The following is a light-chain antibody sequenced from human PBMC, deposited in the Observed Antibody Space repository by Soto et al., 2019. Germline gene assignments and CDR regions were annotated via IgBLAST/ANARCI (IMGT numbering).Light chain of an antibody. J-gene: IGKJ1*01. CDR2: DAS. V-gene: IGKV1-5*01. Sequence: DIQITQSPSMLSASVGDRVTIACRASQSIRRWLAWYQQKPGKAPKLLIFDASTLESGVPSGFSGRGSETEFTLTISGLEPEDFAVYYCQHFGNSLWTFGQGTKVDIK. CDR1: QSIRRW. CDR3: QHFGNSLWT.